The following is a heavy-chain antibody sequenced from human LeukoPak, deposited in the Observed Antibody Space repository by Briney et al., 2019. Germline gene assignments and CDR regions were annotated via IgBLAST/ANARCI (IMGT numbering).Heavy chain of an antibody. CDR3: AKSGSSVFWS. D-gene: IGHD3-3*02. Sequence: GGSLRLSCAASGLTFSSYVMNWVRQAPGKGLEWVANIKEDGSEKYYVDSVKGRFTVSRDNVKNSLFLQMNSLRVDDTAVYYCAKSGSSVFWSWGQGTLVTVSS. CDR2: IKEDGSEK. V-gene: IGHV3-7*03. J-gene: IGHJ5*02. CDR1: GLTFSSYV.